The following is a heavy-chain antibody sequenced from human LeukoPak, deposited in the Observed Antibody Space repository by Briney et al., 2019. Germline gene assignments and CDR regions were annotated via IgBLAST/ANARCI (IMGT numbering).Heavy chain of an antibody. J-gene: IGHJ4*02. CDR3: ARDVRQLGYFDY. V-gene: IGHV1-69*05. CDR1: GGTFSSYA. CDR2: IIPIFGTA. D-gene: IGHD6-6*01. Sequence: ASVKVSCKASGGTFSSYAISWVRQAPGQGLEWMGGIIPIFGTANYAQKFQGRVTITTDESTSTAYMELSSLRSEDTAVYYCARDVRQLGYFDYWGQGTLVTVSS.